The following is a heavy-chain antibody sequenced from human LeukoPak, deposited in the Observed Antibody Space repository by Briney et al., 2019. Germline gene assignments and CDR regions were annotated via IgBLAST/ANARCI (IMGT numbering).Heavy chain of an antibody. Sequence: GGSLRLSCAASGFTFNSYAMSWVRQAPGKGLEWVSAISGSGGSTYYADSVKGRFTFSRDNSKYTLYLQMNSLRAEDTAVYYCVKDGGYCSSTSCYTVPAQHWGQGTLVTVSS. D-gene: IGHD2-2*02. J-gene: IGHJ1*01. CDR3: VKDGGYCSSTSCYTVPAQH. CDR2: ISGSGGST. CDR1: GFTFNSYA. V-gene: IGHV3-23*01.